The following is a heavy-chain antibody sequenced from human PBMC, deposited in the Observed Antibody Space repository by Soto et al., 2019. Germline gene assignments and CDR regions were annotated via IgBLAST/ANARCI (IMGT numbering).Heavy chain of an antibody. V-gene: IGHV4-4*02. D-gene: IGHD1-7*01. CDR2: IYRTGST. Sequence: QVQLQESGPGLVKPSGTLSLTCAVSGGSFTSNNWWTWVRQPPGQGLEWIGEIYRTGSTNYNPSHTSLLTISLDKSENQFSLKVTSLTAADTAVYSCASRDPGTSVDYWGQGTLVTVSS. CDR3: ASRDPGTSVDY. J-gene: IGHJ4*02. CDR1: GGSFTSNNW.